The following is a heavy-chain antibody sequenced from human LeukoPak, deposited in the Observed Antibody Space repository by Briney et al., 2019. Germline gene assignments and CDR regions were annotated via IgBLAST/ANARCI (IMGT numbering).Heavy chain of an antibody. CDR3: TTVGNLLLWFGEGRYYMDV. CDR2: ISGTSNTI. J-gene: IGHJ6*03. V-gene: IGHV3-48*01. CDR1: GFTFSSYS. Sequence: GGSLRLSCVGSGFTFSSYSMNWVRQAPGKGLEWVSYISGTSNTIYYADSVKGRFTVSRDNAKNSLYLQMNSLKTEDTAVYYCTTVGNLLLWFGEGRYYMDVWGKGTTVTISS. D-gene: IGHD3-10*01.